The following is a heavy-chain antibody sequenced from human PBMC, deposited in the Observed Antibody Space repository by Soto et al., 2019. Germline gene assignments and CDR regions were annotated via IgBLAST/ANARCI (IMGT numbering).Heavy chain of an antibody. CDR2: LSYDGNNI. J-gene: IGHJ4*02. Sequence: QVQLVESGGGVVKPGRSLRLSCAASGFTFSNYAIHWVRQAPGKGLEWVAVLSYDGNNIHYADSVKGRFTVSRDNSKNTLFLQMNRLRTEDTALYYCARGPIGDAAMVTNYFDYWGQGTLVTVSS. CDR3: ARGPIGDAAMVTNYFDY. D-gene: IGHD5-18*01. V-gene: IGHV3-30-3*01. CDR1: GFTFSNYA.